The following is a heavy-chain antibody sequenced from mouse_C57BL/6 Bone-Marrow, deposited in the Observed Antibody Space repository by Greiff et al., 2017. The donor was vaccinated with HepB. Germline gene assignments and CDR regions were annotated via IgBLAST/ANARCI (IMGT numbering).Heavy chain of an antibody. Sequence: VQGVESGAELARPGASVKLSCKASGYTFTSYGISWVKQRTGQGLEWIGEIYPRSGNTYYNEKFKGKATLTADKSSSTAYMELRSLTSEDSAVYFCARGLITTVVATGNYWGQGTTLTVSS. CDR1: GYTFTSYG. D-gene: IGHD1-1*01. CDR3: ARGLITTVVATGNY. J-gene: IGHJ2*01. CDR2: IYPRSGNT. V-gene: IGHV1-81*01.